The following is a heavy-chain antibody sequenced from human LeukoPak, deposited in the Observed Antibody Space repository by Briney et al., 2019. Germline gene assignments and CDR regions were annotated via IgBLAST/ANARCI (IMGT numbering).Heavy chain of an antibody. CDR2: ISSSSSYI. CDR1: GFTFSSYS. V-gene: IGHV3-21*01. D-gene: IGHD6-19*01. Sequence: GGSLRLSCAASGFTFSSYSMNWVRQAPGKGLEWVSSISSSSSYIYYADSVKGRFTISRDNAKNSLYLQMNSLRAEDTAVYYCARDGDQQWLVGPYYYGMDVWGQGTTVTVSS. J-gene: IGHJ6*02. CDR3: ARDGDQQWLVGPYYYGMDV.